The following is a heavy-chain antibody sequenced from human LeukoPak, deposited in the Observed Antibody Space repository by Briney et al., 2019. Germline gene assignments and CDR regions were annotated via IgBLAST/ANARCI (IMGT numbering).Heavy chain of an antibody. J-gene: IGHJ3*02. D-gene: IGHD3-10*01. CDR3: GILSATTTMVRGRGFHDASDI. CDR1: GFTFSSYW. CDR2: LYSDGNST. Sequence: GGSLTLSRAASGFTFSSYWMHWLPHAPGKGRVGWSRLYSDGNSTNYAASVKGRFTISRDNDKNTLYLQMNSLRAEDTAVYYCGILSATTTMVRGRGFHDASDIWGQGTIVTVS. V-gene: IGHV3-74*01.